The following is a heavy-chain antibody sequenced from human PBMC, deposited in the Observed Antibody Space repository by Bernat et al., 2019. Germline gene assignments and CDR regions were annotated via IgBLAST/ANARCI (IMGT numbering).Heavy chain of an antibody. J-gene: IGHJ2*01. Sequence: QLQLQESGPGLVKPSETLSLTCTVSGGSISSSSYYWGWIRQPPGKGLEWIGSIYYSGSTYYNPSLKSRVTISVDTSKNQFSLKLSSVTAADTAVYYCARSWYPKPYTWYFDLWGRGTLVNVSS. D-gene: IGHD2-2*02. CDR1: GGSISSSSYY. V-gene: IGHV4-39*01. CDR2: IYYSGST. CDR3: ARSWYPKPYTWYFDL.